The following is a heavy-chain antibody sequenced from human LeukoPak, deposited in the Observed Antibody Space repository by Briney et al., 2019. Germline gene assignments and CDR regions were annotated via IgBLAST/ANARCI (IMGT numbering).Heavy chain of an antibody. CDR2: ISSSSSTI. D-gene: IGHD3-22*01. Sequence: GGSLRLSGAASGFTFSTYSMNWVRQAPGKGLEWVSYISSSSSTIYYAASVKGRFTSSRDNAKNSLYLQMNSLRAEDTAVYYCARGSTYYDSSGQVPFDYWGQGTLVPVSS. CDR1: GFTFSTYS. V-gene: IGHV3-48*01. CDR3: ARGSTYYDSSGQVPFDY. J-gene: IGHJ4*02.